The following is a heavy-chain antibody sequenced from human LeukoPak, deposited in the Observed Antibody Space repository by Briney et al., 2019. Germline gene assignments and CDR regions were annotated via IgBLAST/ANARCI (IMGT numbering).Heavy chain of an antibody. Sequence: GGSLRLSCAASGFTFSSYSMNWVRQAPGKGLEWVSSISSSSSYIYYADSVKGRFTISRDNAKNSLYLQMNSLRAEDTAVYYCARVGSGRYRNDAFDIWGQGTMVTASS. CDR1: GFTFSSYS. CDR2: ISSSSSYI. D-gene: IGHD1-26*01. CDR3: ARVGSGRYRNDAFDI. J-gene: IGHJ3*02. V-gene: IGHV3-21*01.